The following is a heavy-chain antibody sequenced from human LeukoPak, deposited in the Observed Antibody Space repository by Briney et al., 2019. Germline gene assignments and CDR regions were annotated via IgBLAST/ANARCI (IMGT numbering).Heavy chain of an antibody. D-gene: IGHD1-26*01. Sequence: SVKVSCKASGGTFTSYAISWVRQAPGHGLEWMGGSIPIFGTANYAQKFQGRVTITADESTSTAYMELSSLRSEDTAVYYCARGPYSGSYYSSSYYYYGMDVWGQGTTVTVSS. V-gene: IGHV1-69*13. CDR3: ARGPYSGSYYSSSYYYYGMDV. CDR1: GGTFTSYA. CDR2: SIPIFGTA. J-gene: IGHJ6*02.